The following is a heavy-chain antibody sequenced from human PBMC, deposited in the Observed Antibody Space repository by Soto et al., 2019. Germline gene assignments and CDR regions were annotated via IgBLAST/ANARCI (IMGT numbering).Heavy chain of an antibody. CDR1: AFTFSDHF. V-gene: IGHV3-72*01. CDR3: ARAKTYSYGSEALDC. Sequence: PEGSLRLPGAASAFTFSDHFMDWVRQAPGKGLERVGRIRNKVNSYSTQYVSSVKGRFTISRDDSKNSLYLHMNSLKTEDTAVYYCARAKTYSYGSEALDCRGQERLVT. J-gene: IGHJ4*02. CDR2: IRNKVNSYST. D-gene: IGHD2-15*01.